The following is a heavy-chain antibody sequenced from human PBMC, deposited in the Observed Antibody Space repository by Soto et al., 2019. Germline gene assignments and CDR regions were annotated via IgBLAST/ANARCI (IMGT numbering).Heavy chain of an antibody. Sequence: QVQLVQSGAEVKKPGSSVKVSCKASGGTFSSYALSWVRQAPGQGLEWMGGIIPSFGTANYAQKLQGRVTITAAESTRTGYMELSSLGSEETAVHYCARNHGSLVPAATGGYFYYGLAVWGQGTTVNVSS. V-gene: IGHV1-69*01. J-gene: IGHJ6*01. D-gene: IGHD2-2*01. CDR2: IIPSFGTA. CDR1: GGTFSSYA. CDR3: ARNHGSLVPAATGGYFYYGLAV.